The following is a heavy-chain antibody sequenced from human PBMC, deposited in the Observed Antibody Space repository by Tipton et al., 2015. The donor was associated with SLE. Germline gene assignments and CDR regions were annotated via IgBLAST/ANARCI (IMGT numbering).Heavy chain of an antibody. CDR1: GYTFTSYY. CDR3: ARDDSSGYYLVDY. V-gene: IGHV1-46*01. J-gene: IGHJ4*02. D-gene: IGHD3-22*01. Sequence: QVQLVQSGAEVKKPGASVKVSCKASGYTFTSYYMHWVRQAPGQGLEWMGIINPSGGSTSYAQKFQGRVTMTRNTSISTAYMELSSLRSGDTAVYYCARDDSSGYYLVDYWGQGTPVTVSS. CDR2: INPSGGST.